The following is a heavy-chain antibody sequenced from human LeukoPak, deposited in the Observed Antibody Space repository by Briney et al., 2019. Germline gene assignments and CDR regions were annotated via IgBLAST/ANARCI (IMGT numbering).Heavy chain of an antibody. CDR1: GGSISSSSYY. Sequence: SETLSLTCTVSGGSISSSSYYWGWIRQPPGKGLEWIGSIYYSGSTYYNPSLKSRVTISVDTSKNQFSLKLSSVTAADTAVYYCARSDPVVPAAYDAFDIWGQGTMVTVSS. CDR3: ARSDPVVPAAYDAFDI. D-gene: IGHD2-2*01. J-gene: IGHJ3*02. CDR2: IYYSGST. V-gene: IGHV4-39*07.